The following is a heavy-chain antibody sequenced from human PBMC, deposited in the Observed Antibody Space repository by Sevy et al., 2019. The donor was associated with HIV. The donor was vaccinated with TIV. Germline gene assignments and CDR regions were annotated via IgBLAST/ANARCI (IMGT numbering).Heavy chain of an antibody. J-gene: IGHJ4*02. CDR1: GFTFSKYS. D-gene: IGHD2-8*01. V-gene: IGHV3-23*01. Sequence: GGSLRLSCAASGFTFSKYSMSWVRQPPGKGLGWVSTLSFGGGEINYADSVKGRFTISRDNSQSSVYLQMNNLRPEDTAVYYCAREGCTKPHDYWGQGTLVTVSS. CDR3: AREGCTKPHDY. CDR2: LSFGGGEI.